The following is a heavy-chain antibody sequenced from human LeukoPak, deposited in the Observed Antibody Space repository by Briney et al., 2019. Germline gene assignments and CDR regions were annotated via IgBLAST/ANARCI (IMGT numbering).Heavy chain of an antibody. V-gene: IGHV3-48*03. J-gene: IGHJ6*03. CDR2: ISSSGSTI. Sequence: PGGSLRLSCAASGFTFSSYEMNWARQAPGKGLEWVSYISSSGSTIYYADSVKGRFTISRDNAKNSLYLQMNSLRAEDTAVYYCARVSRLWLRLGYYMDVWGKGTTVTVSS. CDR3: ARVSRLWLRLGYYMDV. D-gene: IGHD3-10*01. CDR1: GFTFSSYE.